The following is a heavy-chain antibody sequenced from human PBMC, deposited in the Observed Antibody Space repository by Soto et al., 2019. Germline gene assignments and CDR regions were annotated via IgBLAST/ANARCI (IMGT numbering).Heavy chain of an antibody. CDR2: IYYSGST. V-gene: IGHV4-59*08. J-gene: IGHJ4*02. CDR3: ARRTYCSGGSCHFDY. Sequence: SETLSLTCTVSGGSISSYYWSWIRQPPGKGLEWIGYIYYSGSTNYNPSLKSRVTISVDTSKNQFSLKLSSVTAADTAVYYCARRTYCSGGSCHFDYWGQGTLVTVSS. D-gene: IGHD2-15*01. CDR1: GGSISSYY.